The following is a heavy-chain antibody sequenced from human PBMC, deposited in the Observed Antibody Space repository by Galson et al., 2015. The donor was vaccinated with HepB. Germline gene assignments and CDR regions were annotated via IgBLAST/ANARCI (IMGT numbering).Heavy chain of an antibody. Sequence: SLRLSCAASGFTFSTNGMHWVRQAPGKGLEWVAVISYDGSTKDYADSVKGRFTISRDNSKNTLFLQMNSLTAEDTAVYYCARGRTTGWSSAWPPRDRFDSWGQGTLVTVSS. V-gene: IGHV3-30*04. CDR3: ARGRTTGWSSAWPPRDRFDS. CDR2: ISYDGSTK. CDR1: GFTFSTNG. D-gene: IGHD6-19*01. J-gene: IGHJ4*02.